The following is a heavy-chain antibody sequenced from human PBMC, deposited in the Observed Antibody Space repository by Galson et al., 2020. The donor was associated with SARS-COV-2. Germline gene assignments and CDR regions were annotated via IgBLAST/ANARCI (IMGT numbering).Heavy chain of an antibody. CDR2: ITSGSDIK. D-gene: IGHD3-3*01. CDR1: GFTFSRHT. J-gene: IGHJ2*01. Sequence: GGSLRLSCAASGFTFSRHTMNWVRQAPGQGLEWLSYITSGSDIKYYANSVRGRFTISRDNAKDSLFLQMNSLRDEDTAVHYCARDAPDRSGVWYFDLWGRGIMVTVSS. CDR3: ARDAPDRSGVWYFDL. V-gene: IGHV3-48*02.